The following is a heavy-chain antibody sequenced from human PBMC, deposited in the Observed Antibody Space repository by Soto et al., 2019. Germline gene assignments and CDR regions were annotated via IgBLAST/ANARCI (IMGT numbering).Heavy chain of an antibody. CDR2: MNPNSGNT. V-gene: IGHV1-8*01. CDR3: ARELERRGWFDP. CDR1: GGTFSRYT. D-gene: IGHD1-1*01. Sequence: QVQLVQSGAEVKKPGSSVKVSCKASGGTFSRYTITWVRQAPGQGLEWMGWMNPNSGNTGYAQKFQGRVTMTRNTSISTAYMELSSLRSEDTAVYYCARELERRGWFDPWGQGTLVTVSS. J-gene: IGHJ5*02.